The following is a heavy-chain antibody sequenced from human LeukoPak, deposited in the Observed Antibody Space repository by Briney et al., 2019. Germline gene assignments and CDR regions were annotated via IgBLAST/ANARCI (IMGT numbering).Heavy chain of an antibody. CDR3: ARGGDWFGP. V-gene: IGHV3-7*01. CDR1: GFTFRNYW. J-gene: IGHJ5*02. CDR2: IKYDGSEK. D-gene: IGHD2-15*01. Sequence: GGSLRLSCAASGFTFRNYWMSWVRQAPGKGLEWVANIKYDGSEKYYIDSVKGRFTISRDNAKNFLYLQMNGLRAEDTSVYYCARGGDWFGPWGQGTLVTVSS.